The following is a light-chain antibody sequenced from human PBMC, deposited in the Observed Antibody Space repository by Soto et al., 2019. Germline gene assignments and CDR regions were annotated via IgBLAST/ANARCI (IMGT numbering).Light chain of an antibody. CDR3: AAWDDSLNGPV. Sequence: QSVLTQPPSASGTPGQRVTISCSGSISNIGGNTVDWYQLLPGTAPKLLIYTNNQRPSGVPDRFSGSKSGTSASLAISGLQSEDEADYYCAAWDDSLNGPVFGGGTKLTVL. V-gene: IGLV1-44*01. CDR2: TNN. J-gene: IGLJ2*01. CDR1: ISNIGGNT.